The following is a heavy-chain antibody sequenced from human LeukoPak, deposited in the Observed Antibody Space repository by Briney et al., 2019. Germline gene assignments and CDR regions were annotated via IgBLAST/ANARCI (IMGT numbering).Heavy chain of an antibody. J-gene: IGHJ4*02. V-gene: IGHV1-2*06. CDR1: GYTFTGYY. Sequence: ASVKVSCKASGYTFTGYYMHWVRQAPGQGLEWMGRINPNSSGTNYAQKFQGRVTMTRDTSISTAYMELSRLRSDDTAVYYCARDYMVRGVEGYWGQGTLVTVSS. D-gene: IGHD3-10*01. CDR2: INPNSSGT. CDR3: ARDYMVRGVEGY.